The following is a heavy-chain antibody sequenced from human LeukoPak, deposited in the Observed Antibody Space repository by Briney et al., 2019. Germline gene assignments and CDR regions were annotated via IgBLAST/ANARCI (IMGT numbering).Heavy chain of an antibody. V-gene: IGHV3-30*02. Sequence: SGGSLRLSCSASGFAFSNYGMHWVRQAPGKGLEWVGFIRFDGTNKYYADSVKGRFTTSRDNAKNTLNLQMNSLRAEDTAVYYCAKDLSSSGWSLDYWGQGTLVTVSS. D-gene: IGHD6-19*01. J-gene: IGHJ4*02. CDR1: GFAFSNYG. CDR2: IRFDGTNK. CDR3: AKDLSSSGWSLDY.